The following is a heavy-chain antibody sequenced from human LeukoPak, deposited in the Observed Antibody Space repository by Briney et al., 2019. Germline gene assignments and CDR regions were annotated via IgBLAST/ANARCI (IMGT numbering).Heavy chain of an antibody. V-gene: IGHV4-59*01. CDR3: ASSPAGDYDFWSGPYYFDY. J-gene: IGHJ4*02. CDR2: IYYSGST. Sequence: PSETLSLTCTVSGGSISSYYWSWIRQPPGKGLEWIGYIYYSGSTNYNPSLTSRVTISVDTSKNQFSLKLSSVTAADTAVYYCASSPAGDYDFWSGPYYFDYWGQGTLVTVSS. CDR1: GGSISSYY. D-gene: IGHD3-3*01.